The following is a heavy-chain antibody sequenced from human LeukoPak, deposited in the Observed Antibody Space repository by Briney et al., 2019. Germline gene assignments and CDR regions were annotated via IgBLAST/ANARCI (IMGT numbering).Heavy chain of an antibody. D-gene: IGHD3-22*01. J-gene: IGHJ2*01. CDR1: GYTFTSYA. Sequence: GASVKVSCKASGYTFTSYAMHWVRQAPGQRLEWIGWINAGNGNTKYSQKFQGRVTITRDTSASTAYMELSSLRSEDTAVYYCARGRSGYYDRYFDLWGRGTLVTVSS. CDR3: ARGRSGYYDRYFDL. CDR2: INAGNGNT. V-gene: IGHV1-3*01.